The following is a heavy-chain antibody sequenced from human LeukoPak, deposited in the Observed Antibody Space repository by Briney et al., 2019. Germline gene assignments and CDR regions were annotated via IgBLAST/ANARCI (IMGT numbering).Heavy chain of an antibody. D-gene: IGHD6-19*01. CDR3: ARHRVDFSSGWTGVDY. V-gene: IGHV5-51*01. Sequence: GESLKISCKGSGYSFTSYWNGWVRQMPGKGLEWMGIIYPGDFDTRYSPSFQGQVTISADKSISTAYLRWSSLKASDTAMYYCARHRVDFSSGWTGVDYWGQGTLVTVSS. CDR2: IYPGDFDT. J-gene: IGHJ4*02. CDR1: GYSFTSYW.